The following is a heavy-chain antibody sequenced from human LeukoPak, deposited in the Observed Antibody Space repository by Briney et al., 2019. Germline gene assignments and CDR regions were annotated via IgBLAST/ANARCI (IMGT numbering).Heavy chain of an antibody. Sequence: SETLSLTCSVSGGSISSGYWSWIRQPPGKGLEWIAYIYNSGRSNYNPSLKSRVTISLDTSKNQFSLELSSVTAADTAVYYCAGGSGASWFDPWGQGTLVTVSS. CDR2: IYNSGRS. CDR1: GGSISSGY. D-gene: IGHD2-8*02. CDR3: AGGSGASWFDP. V-gene: IGHV4-59*01. J-gene: IGHJ5*02.